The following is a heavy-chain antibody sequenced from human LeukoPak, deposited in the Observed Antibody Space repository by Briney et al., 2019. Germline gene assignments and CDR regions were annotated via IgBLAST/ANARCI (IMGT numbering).Heavy chain of an antibody. CDR2: IVSYSGEI. D-gene: IGHD6-13*01. CDR1: GFAFSDSQ. J-gene: IGHJ5*02. V-gene: IGHV3-11*06. Sequence: GGSLRLSCVASGFAFSDSQMSWIRQSPGKGLEGVAYIVSYSGEIDYADSVKGRFIISRDNAKNTLYLQMNSLRGEDTAVYYCARGIGAAAWFGATWGQGALVTVSS. CDR3: ARGIGAAAWFGAT.